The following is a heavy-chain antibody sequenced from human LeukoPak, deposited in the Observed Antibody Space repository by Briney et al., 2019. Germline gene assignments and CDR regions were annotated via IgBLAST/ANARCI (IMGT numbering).Heavy chain of an antibody. D-gene: IGHD6-19*01. V-gene: IGHV1-18*01. J-gene: IGHJ6*03. CDR2: ISAYNGNT. Sequence: ASVKVSCKASGYTFTSYGISWVRQAPGQGLEWMGCISAYNGNTNYAQKPQGRVTMTTDTSTSTAYMELRSLRSDDTAVYYCARAPRYSSGWYSDEYYYMDVWGKGTTVTVSS. CDR3: ARAPRYSSGWYSDEYYYMDV. CDR1: GYTFTSYG.